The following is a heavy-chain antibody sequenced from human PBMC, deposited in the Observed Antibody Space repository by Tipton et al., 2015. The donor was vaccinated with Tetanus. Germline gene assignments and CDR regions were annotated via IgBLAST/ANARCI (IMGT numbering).Heavy chain of an antibody. V-gene: IGHV4-39*07. CDR3: ARGRSSSWSIPGYYYGMDV. D-gene: IGHD6-13*01. CDR1: GGSISSSSYY. Sequence: TLSLTCTVSGGSISSSSYYWGWIRQPPGKGLEWIGSIYYSGSTYYNPSLKSRVTISVDTSKNQFSLKLSSVTAADTAVYYCARGRSSSWSIPGYYYGMDVWGQGTTVTVSS. CDR2: IYYSGST. J-gene: IGHJ6*02.